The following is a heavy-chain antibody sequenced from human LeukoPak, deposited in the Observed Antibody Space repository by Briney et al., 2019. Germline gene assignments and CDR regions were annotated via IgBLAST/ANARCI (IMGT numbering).Heavy chain of an antibody. Sequence: SETLSLTCTASGGSISNYYWSWIRQPPGKGLEWIGYIYYSGSTDYNPSLKSRVTISVDTSKNQCSLKLGSVTAADTAVYYCARLSGDGYSLDYWGQGTLVTVSS. CDR2: IYYSGST. J-gene: IGHJ4*02. D-gene: IGHD5-24*01. CDR1: GGSISNYY. V-gene: IGHV4-59*08. CDR3: ARLSGDGYSLDY.